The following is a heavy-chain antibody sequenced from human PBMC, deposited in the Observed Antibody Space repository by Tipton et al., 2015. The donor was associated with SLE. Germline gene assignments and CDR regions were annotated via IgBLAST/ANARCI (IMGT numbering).Heavy chain of an antibody. D-gene: IGHD3-22*01. V-gene: IGHV4-59*11. J-gene: IGHJ6*03. CDR1: GGSISSHY. CDR2: IYYGGNP. Sequence: TLSLTCTVAGGSISSHYWSWIRQPPGKGLEWIGYIYYGGNPNYNPSLKSRVTISVDASKNQFSLKMSSMTAADTAVYYCARVGHGFDDSGYNSHYYYYMDVWGKGTTVTVSS. CDR3: ARVGHGFDDSGYNSHYYYYMDV.